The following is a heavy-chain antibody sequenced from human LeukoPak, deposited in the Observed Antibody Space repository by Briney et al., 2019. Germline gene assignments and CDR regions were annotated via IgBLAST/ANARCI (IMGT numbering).Heavy chain of an antibody. D-gene: IGHD3-3*01. Sequence: SVKVSCKASGGTSSSYTIVWVRQAPGQGLELMGRIIPVLRRTHYAQKFQDRVTLTADRITTTAYMELRRLRSEDTAMYYCGRSESDFFVDYWGQGTLVTVSS. CDR2: IIPVLRRT. J-gene: IGHJ4*02. CDR3: GRSESDFFVDY. V-gene: IGHV1-69*02. CDR1: GGTSSSYT.